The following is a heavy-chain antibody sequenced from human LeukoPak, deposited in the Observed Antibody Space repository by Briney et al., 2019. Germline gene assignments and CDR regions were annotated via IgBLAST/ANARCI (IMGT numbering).Heavy chain of an antibody. CDR1: GYSFTSYW. CDR3: ARQFRFLEWPVDY. D-gene: IGHD3-3*01. Sequence: GESLKISCKGSGYSFTSYWIGWVRQMPGKGLEWMGIIYPGDSDTRYSPSFQGQVTISADKSISTAYLQWSSLKASDTAMYYCARQFRFLEWPVDYWGQGTLVTVSS. CDR2: IYPGDSDT. J-gene: IGHJ4*02. V-gene: IGHV5-51*01.